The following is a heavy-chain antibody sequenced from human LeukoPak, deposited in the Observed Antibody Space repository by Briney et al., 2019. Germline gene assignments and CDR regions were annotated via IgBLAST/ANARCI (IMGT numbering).Heavy chain of an antibody. J-gene: IGHJ4*02. Sequence: PSETLSLTCTVSGGSISSYYWSWIRQPPGKGLEWIGEINHSGSTNYNPSLKSRVTISVDTSKNQFSLKLSSVTAADTAVYYCARELGYSGSYVGYLDYWGQGTLVTVSS. CDR2: INHSGST. CDR1: GGSISSYY. D-gene: IGHD1-26*01. V-gene: IGHV4-34*01. CDR3: ARELGYSGSYVGYLDY.